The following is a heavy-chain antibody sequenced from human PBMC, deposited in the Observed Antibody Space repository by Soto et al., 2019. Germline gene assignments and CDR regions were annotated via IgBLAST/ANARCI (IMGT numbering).Heavy chain of an antibody. CDR1: GFTLSGRS. J-gene: IGHJ6*04. CDR2: IDNAGTGS. Sequence: EVQLVESGGGLVQPGGSLRLSCAASGFTLSGRSMHWVRQAPGKGLVWVSGIDNAGTGSTYADSVKGRFTSSRDNAKKMLYLQMNSLRVEDTAVYYCARGWFGPDVWGKGTTVTVSS. V-gene: IGHV3-74*01. D-gene: IGHD3-10*01. CDR3: ARGWFGPDV.